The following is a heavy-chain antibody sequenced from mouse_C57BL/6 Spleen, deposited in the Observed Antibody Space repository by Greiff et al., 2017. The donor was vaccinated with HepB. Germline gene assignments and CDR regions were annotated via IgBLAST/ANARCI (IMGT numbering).Heavy chain of an antibody. Sequence: EVKLLESGPGLVKPSQSLSLTCSVTGYSITSGYYWNWIRQFPGNKLEWMGYISYDGSNNYNPSLKNRISITRDTSKNQFFLKLNSVTTEDTATYYCARERGSHPFAYWGQGTLVTVSA. D-gene: IGHD1-1*02. CDR3: ARERGSHPFAY. J-gene: IGHJ3*01. V-gene: IGHV3-6*01. CDR1: GYSITSGYY. CDR2: ISYDGSN.